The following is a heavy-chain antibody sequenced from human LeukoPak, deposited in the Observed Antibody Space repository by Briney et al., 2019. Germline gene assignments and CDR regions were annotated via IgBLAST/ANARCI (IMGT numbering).Heavy chain of an antibody. CDR1: GVSIDSGNW. J-gene: IGHJ2*01. Sequence: SETLSLTCAVSGVSIDSGNWWIWVRQPPGKGLEWIGYIYYSGITSYSPSLKSRVTISVDTSKNQFSLNLSSVTAADTAVYYCARGPGVAWYFDLWGRGTLVTVSS. CDR3: ARGPGVAWYFDL. V-gene: IGHV4-4*02. CDR2: IYYSGIT. D-gene: IGHD2-15*01.